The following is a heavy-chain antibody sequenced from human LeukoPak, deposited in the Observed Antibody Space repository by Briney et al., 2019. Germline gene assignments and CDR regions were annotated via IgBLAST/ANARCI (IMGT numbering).Heavy chain of an antibody. Sequence: SETLSLTCTASGGSISSSSSCWGWVRQPPGKGPEWIGSIYYSGLTHDNPSLKSRVSISVDPSKNHFSLKVTSVTAADTAVYYCASGTFDDYGDYDRGDYFDHWGQGTLVTVSS. CDR2: IYYSGLT. D-gene: IGHD4-17*01. J-gene: IGHJ4*02. V-gene: IGHV4-39*02. CDR3: ASGTFDDYGDYDRGDYFDH. CDR1: GGSISSSSSC.